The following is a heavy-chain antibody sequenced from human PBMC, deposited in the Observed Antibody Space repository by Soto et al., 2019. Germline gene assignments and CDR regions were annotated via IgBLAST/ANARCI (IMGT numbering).Heavy chain of an antibody. D-gene: IGHD4-17*01. CDR1: GDSVSKYY. Sequence: SETLSLTCTVSGDSVSKYYWDWLRQPAGKGLEWIGRIYTTRSPNYNPSLKSRVTMSVDTSKNQFSLKLNLSSVTAADTAVYYCARSPAYGDYANLDTWGQGTLVTVS. CDR3: ARSPAYGDYANLDT. J-gene: IGHJ5*02. CDR2: IYTTRSP. V-gene: IGHV4-4*07.